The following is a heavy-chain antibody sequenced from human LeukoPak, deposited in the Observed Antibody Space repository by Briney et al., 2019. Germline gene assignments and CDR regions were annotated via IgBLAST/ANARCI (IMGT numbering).Heavy chain of an antibody. D-gene: IGHD2-15*01. J-gene: IGHJ4*02. CDR3: VRGRAAGGQHLFDY. V-gene: IGHV4-39*01. Sequence: PSETLSLTCNVSGGSIITNNYYWGWIRQPPGEGLEWIGTIYYSGNTYYNPSLKSRVTISVDTSKNQFSLKLSSVTAADTAVYYCVRGRAAGGQHLFDYWGQGTLVTVSS. CDR1: GGSIITNNYY. CDR2: IYYSGNT.